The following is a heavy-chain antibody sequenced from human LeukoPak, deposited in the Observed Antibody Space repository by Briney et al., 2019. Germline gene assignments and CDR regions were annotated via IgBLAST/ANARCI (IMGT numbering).Heavy chain of an antibody. CDR2: IYHSGST. Sequence: PSETLSLTCAVSGYSISSGYYWGWTRQPPGKGLEWIGSIYHSGSTYYNPSLKSRVTISVDTSKNQFPLKLSSVTAADTAVYYCATFDYNVLDYWGQGTLVTVSS. D-gene: IGHD3-10*01. V-gene: IGHV4-38-2*01. CDR1: GYSISSGYY. J-gene: IGHJ4*02. CDR3: ATFDYNVLDY.